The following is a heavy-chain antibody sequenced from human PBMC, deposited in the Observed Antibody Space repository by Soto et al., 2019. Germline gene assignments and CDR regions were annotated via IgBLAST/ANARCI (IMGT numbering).Heavy chain of an antibody. Sequence: QVQLVQSGAEVKKPGASVKVSCKASGYTFTSYGISWVRQAPGXGLXXMXXXXXYNXNTNYAQKLQGRVTMTTDTSTSTAYMELXSXXXXXTXVXXXXXXXXXXXXXXXXXXXXXYYYMDVWGKGTTVTVSS. CDR2: XXXYNXNT. CDR1: GYTFTSYG. CDR3: XXXXXXXXXXXXXXXXXXYYYMDV. V-gene: IGHV1-18*01. J-gene: IGHJ6*03.